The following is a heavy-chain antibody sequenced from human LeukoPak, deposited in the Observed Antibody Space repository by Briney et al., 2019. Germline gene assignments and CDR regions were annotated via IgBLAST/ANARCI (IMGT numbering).Heavy chain of an antibody. CDR2: INPNTGGT. Sequence: GASVKVSCKAFGYTFTGYYMHWVRQAPGQGLEWMGWINPNTGGTNYAQKFQGRVTMTRDTSISTVYMELSRPRSDDTAVYYCATDFLSGWYGGGYWGQGTLVTVSS. J-gene: IGHJ4*02. D-gene: IGHD6-19*01. V-gene: IGHV1-2*02. CDR1: GYTFTGYY. CDR3: ATDFLSGWYGGGY.